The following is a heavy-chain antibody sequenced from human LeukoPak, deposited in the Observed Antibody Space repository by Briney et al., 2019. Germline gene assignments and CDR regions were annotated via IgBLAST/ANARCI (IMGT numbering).Heavy chain of an antibody. CDR2: IGDSGGST. J-gene: IGHJ4*02. D-gene: IGHD3-22*01. CDR3: AKRGVVIRVILVGFHKEAYYFDS. V-gene: IGHV3-23*01. Sequence: GGSLRLSCAVSGITLSNYGMTWVRQAPGKGLEWVAGIGDSGGSTNYADSVKGRFTISRDNSKNTLYLQMNSLRAEDTAVYFCAKRGVVIRVILVGFHKEAYYFDSWSQGALVTVSS. CDR1: GITLSNYG.